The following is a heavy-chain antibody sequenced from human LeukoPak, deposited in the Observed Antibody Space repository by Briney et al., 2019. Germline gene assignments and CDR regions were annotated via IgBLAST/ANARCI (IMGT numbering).Heavy chain of an antibody. J-gene: IGHJ4*02. CDR2: IYYSGST. CDR1: GGSISTYY. V-gene: IGHV4-59*12. Sequence: SETLSLTCTVSGGSISTYYWSWIRQPPGKGLEWIGHIYYSGSTNYNPSLKSRVTISVDTSKNKFSLKLNSVTAADTAVYYCAGGRHIAVNCDYWGQETLVTVSS. CDR3: AGGRHIAVNCDY. D-gene: IGHD6-19*01.